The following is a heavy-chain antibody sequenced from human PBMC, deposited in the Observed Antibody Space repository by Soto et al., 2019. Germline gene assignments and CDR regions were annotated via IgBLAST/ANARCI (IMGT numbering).Heavy chain of an antibody. J-gene: IGHJ6*03. CDR3: ARRSITMVRGVSYYYYMDV. D-gene: IGHD3-10*01. V-gene: IGHV5-51*01. CDR2: IYPGDPDT. CDR1: GYSFTSYW. Sequence: GESLKISCKGSGYSFTSYWIGWVRQMPGKSLEWMGIIYPGDPDTRYSPSFQGQVTISADKSISTAYLQWSSLKASDTAMYYCARRSITMVRGVSYYYYMDVWGKGTTVTVSS.